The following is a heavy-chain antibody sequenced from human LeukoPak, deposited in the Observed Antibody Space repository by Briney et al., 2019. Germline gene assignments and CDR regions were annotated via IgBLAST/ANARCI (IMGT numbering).Heavy chain of an antibody. CDR1: GYTFTGYY. V-gene: IGHV1-2*04. Sequence: ASVKVSCKASGYTFTGYYMHWVRQAPGQGLEWMGWIIPNSGGTNYAQKFQGWVTMTRDTSISTAYMELSSLRSEDTAVYYCARDLVGYGGNSDLTGYMDVWGKGTTVTVSS. D-gene: IGHD4-23*01. J-gene: IGHJ6*03. CDR2: IIPNSGGT. CDR3: ARDLVGYGGNSDLTGYMDV.